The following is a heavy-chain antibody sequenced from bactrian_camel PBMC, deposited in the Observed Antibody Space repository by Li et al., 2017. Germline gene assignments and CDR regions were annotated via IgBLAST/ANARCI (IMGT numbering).Heavy chain of an antibody. V-gene: IGHV3S40*01. CDR1: GIIFSMHV. CDR2: INRRGGGA. J-gene: IGHJ4*01. Sequence: QLVESGGDLVQPGGSLRLSCTASGIIFSMHVMGWLRQAPGKGLEWVSGINRRGGGAYYADSVKGRFTISRDNAKNTVYLQMNSLKSEDTALYYCATPADLYGLGYSEYNYWGQGTQVTVS. CDR3: ATPADLYGLGYSEYNY. D-gene: IGHD5*01.